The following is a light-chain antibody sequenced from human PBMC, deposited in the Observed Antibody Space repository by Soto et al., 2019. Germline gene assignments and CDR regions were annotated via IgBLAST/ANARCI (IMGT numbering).Light chain of an antibody. J-gene: IGKJ3*01. V-gene: IGKV3-20*01. CDR2: PTS. Sequence: EIVLTQSPDTLSLSPGERATLSCTASESVTSSCLAWYQRKAGQAPRLLIHPTSTRATDIPHRFSGSGSGTDFTLTISRLEPEDFAVYYCQQCGGSPLCSFGPGTRVDI. CDR1: ESVTSSC. CDR3: QQCGGSPLCS.